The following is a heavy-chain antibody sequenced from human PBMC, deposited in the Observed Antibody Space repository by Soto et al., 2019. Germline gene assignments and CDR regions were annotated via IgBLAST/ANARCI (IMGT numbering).Heavy chain of an antibody. V-gene: IGHV1-18*01. CDR3: GREGPAHYYYSGMDV. CDR2: ISAYNGNT. Sequence: QVQLVQSGGEVKKPGASVKVSCKTSGYSFTTYGISWVRQAPGQGLEWKGWISAYNGNTNYAQKLQGTVTMTTHTPTSTAYMELRRLRSDDTAVYYCGREGPAHYYYSGMDVWGQGSTVTVS. CDR1: GYSFTTYG. J-gene: IGHJ6*02.